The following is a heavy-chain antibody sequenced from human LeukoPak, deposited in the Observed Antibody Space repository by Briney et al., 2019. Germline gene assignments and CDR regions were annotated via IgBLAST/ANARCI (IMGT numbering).Heavy chain of an antibody. V-gene: IGHV3-7*01. D-gene: IGHD3-10*01. J-gene: IGHJ6*03. Sequence: PGGSLRLSCAASGFTFTNYWMSWVRQAPGKGLEWVANIKQDGSEKYYVDSVKGRFTISRDNAKNSLYLQMNSLRAEDTAVYYCARRSGSYSGRYYYYMDVWGKGTTVTISS. CDR2: IKQDGSEK. CDR1: GFTFTNYW. CDR3: ARRSGSYSGRYYYYMDV.